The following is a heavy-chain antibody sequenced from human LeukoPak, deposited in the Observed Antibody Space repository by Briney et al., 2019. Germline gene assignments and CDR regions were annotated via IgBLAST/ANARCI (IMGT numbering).Heavy chain of an antibody. CDR2: INPNSGGT. D-gene: IGHD4-17*01. J-gene: IGHJ6*03. Sequence: ASVTVSCKASGYTFTGYYMHWVRQAPGQGLEWMGWINPNSGGTNYAQKFQGRVTMTRDTSISTAYMELSRLRSDDTAVYYCARNGDYSRYYYYYYMDVWGKGTTVTVSS. CDR1: GYTFTGYY. V-gene: IGHV1-2*02. CDR3: ARNGDYSRYYYYYYMDV.